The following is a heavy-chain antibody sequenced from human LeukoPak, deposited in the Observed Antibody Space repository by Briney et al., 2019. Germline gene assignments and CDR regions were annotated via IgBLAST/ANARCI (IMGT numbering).Heavy chain of an antibody. Sequence: ASVKISCKASGYTFTGYYMHWVRQAPGQGLEWMGRINPNSGGTNYAQKFQGRVTMTRDTSISTAYMELSRLRSDDTAVYYCARDPTPYYYYYYMDVWGKETTVTVSS. CDR1: GYTFTGYY. V-gene: IGHV1-2*06. CDR2: INPNSGGT. J-gene: IGHJ6*03. CDR3: ARDPTPYYYYYYMDV.